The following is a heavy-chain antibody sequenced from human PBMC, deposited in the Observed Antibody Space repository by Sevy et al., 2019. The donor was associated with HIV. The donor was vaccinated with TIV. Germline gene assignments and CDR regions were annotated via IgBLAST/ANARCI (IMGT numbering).Heavy chain of an antibody. CDR1: GFTFSSYA. CDR3: VKDSDFWSGYTIDY. CDR2: ISSNGGST. V-gene: IGHV3-64D*06. J-gene: IGHJ4*02. Sequence: GGSLRLSCSASGFTFSSYAMRWVRQAPGKGLEYVSAISSNGGSTYYANSVKGRFTISRDNSKNTLYLQMSSLRAEDTAVYYCVKDSDFWSGYTIDYWGQGTLVTVSS. D-gene: IGHD3-3*01.